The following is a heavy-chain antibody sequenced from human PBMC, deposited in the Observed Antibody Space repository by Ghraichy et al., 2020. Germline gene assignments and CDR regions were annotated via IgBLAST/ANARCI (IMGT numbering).Heavy chain of an antibody. V-gene: IGHV4-4*02. D-gene: IGHD1-1*01. Sequence: SETLSLTCAVSGGSISSSYWWSWVRQPPGKGLEWIGEMNPSGFTNYNPSLKSRLTISVDKSKNQFSLRLISVTAADTAVYYCARTTGTMPSCFDYWGQGRLVTVSS. J-gene: IGHJ4*02. CDR2: MNPSGFT. CDR3: ARTTGTMPSCFDY. CDR1: GGSISSSYW.